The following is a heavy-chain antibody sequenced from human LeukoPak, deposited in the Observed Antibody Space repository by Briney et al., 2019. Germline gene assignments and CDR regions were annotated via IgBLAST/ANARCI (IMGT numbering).Heavy chain of an antibody. V-gene: IGHV4-39*07. CDR2: IFYSGST. Sequence: SETLSLTCTVSGGSISTANYYWGWVRQPPGKGLEWIGNIFYSGSTYYSPPLKSRLTISLDTSKNHFSLKLSSVTAADTAVYYCARDFRGGYDFWSGYYTPYYFDYWGQGTLVTVSP. D-gene: IGHD3-3*01. CDR3: ARDFRGGYDFWSGYYTPYYFDY. CDR1: GGSISTANYY. J-gene: IGHJ4*02.